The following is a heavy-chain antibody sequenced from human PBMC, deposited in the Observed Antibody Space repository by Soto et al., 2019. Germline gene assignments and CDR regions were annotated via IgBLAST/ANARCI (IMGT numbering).Heavy chain of an antibody. Sequence: EVQLVESGGGLVQPGGSLRLSCAASGFTFGSSSMSWVRQAPGKGLEWVSYLSSTSSTIYYADSVKGRFTISRDNAKNSLYLQMTSLRAEDTAVYYCASDKDGSGSYDPVDFWGQGTLVTVSS. CDR1: GFTFGSSS. CDR2: LSSTSSTI. D-gene: IGHD3-10*01. V-gene: IGHV3-48*01. CDR3: ASDKDGSGSYDPVDF. J-gene: IGHJ4*02.